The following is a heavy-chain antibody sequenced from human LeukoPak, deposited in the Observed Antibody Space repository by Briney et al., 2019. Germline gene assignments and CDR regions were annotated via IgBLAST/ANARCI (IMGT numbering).Heavy chain of an antibody. V-gene: IGHV3-7*01. Sequence: GGSLRLSCAASGFTFSSYWMSWVRQAPGKGLEWVANINQDGSEKYYVDSVKGRFTISRDNAKNSLYLQMNSLRAEDTAVYYCARESRGYNYYYYYMDVWGKGTTVTVSS. CDR2: INQDGSEK. CDR3: ARESRGYNYYYYYMDV. CDR1: GFTFSSYW. J-gene: IGHJ6*03. D-gene: IGHD5-18*01.